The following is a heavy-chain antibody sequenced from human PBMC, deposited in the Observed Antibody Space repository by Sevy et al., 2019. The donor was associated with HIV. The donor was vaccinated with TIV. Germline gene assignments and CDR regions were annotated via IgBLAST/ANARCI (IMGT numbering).Heavy chain of an antibody. V-gene: IGHV3-30*04. D-gene: IGHD6-6*01. CDR2: ISYDGNNN. J-gene: IGHJ6*02. CDR3: ARGLAALPGYYYGLDV. CDR1: GFTFSSYA. Sequence: GGSLRLSCAASGFTFSSYAMNWVRQAPGKGLEWVALISYDGNNNYYADSVKGRFTISRDNSKNTLYLQMNSLRGEDTAFYYCARGLAALPGYYYGLDVWCQGTTVTVSS.